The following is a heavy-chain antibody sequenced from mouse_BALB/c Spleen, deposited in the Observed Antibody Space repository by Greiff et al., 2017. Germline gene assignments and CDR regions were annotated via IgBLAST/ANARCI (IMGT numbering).Heavy chain of an antibody. D-gene: IGHD4-1*01. Sequence: EVMLVESGPGLVKPSQSLSLTCTVTGYSITSDYAWNWIRQFPGNKLEWMGYISYSGSTSYNPSLKSRISITRDTSKNQFFLQLNSVTTEDTATYYCAREDTGSYYFDYWGQGTTLTVSS. CDR1: GYSITSDYA. CDR3: AREDTGSYYFDY. CDR2: ISYSGST. J-gene: IGHJ2*01. V-gene: IGHV3-2*02.